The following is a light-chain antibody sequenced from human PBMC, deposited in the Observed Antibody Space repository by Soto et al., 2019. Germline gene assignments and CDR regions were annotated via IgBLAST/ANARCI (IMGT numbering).Light chain of an antibody. CDR1: SSDVGSYNL. J-gene: IGLJ1*01. V-gene: IGLV2-23*02. Sequence: QSALTQPASVSGSPGQSITLSCTGTSSDVGSYNLVSWYQQHPGKATKLMIYEVSKRPSGVSNRFSGSKSGNTASLTISGLQAEDEADYYCCSYASSNTFVFGTGTKLTVL. CDR3: CSYASSNTFV. CDR2: EVS.